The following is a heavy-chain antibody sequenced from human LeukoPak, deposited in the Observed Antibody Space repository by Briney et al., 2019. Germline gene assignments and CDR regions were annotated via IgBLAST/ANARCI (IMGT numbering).Heavy chain of an antibody. D-gene: IGHD3-3*01. J-gene: IGHJ6*03. CDR3: ARGGGYYDFWSGPQDYYYMDV. CDR2: ISSSSSYI. V-gene: IGHV3-21*01. Sequence: GGSLRLSCAASGFTFSSYSMNWVRQAPGKGLEWVSSISSSSSYIYYADSVKGRFTISRDNAKNSLYLQMNSLGAEDTAVYYCARGGGYYDFWSGPQDYYYMDVWGKGTTVTVSS. CDR1: GFTFSSYS.